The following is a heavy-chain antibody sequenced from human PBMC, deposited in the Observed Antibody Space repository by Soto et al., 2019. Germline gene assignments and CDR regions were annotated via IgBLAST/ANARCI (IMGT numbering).Heavy chain of an antibody. D-gene: IGHD3-22*01. J-gene: IGHJ6*02. V-gene: IGHV1-69*12. CDR2: IIPIFGTA. CDR3: ARRHYYDSSGYSTRPSYGMDV. Sequence: QVQLVQSGAEVKKPGSSVKVSCKASGGTFSSYAISWVRQAPGQGLEWMGGIIPIFGTANYAQKFQGRVTITADEATXXAXMXPSSLRSEDTAVYYCARRHYYDSSGYSTRPSYGMDVWGQGTTVTVSS. CDR1: GGTFSSYA.